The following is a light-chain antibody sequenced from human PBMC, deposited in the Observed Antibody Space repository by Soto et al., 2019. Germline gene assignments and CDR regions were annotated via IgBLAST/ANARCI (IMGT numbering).Light chain of an antibody. J-gene: IGKJ4*01. Sequence: DTQMTQSPSSLSASIGDRVTITCQASQGIAKYLHWYQQKPGKAPKLLIYHASNLQTGVPSRFSGSGSGTHFTLIISSLQPDDIATYFCQQSDNLPLTFGGGTKVETK. CDR2: HAS. CDR3: QQSDNLPLT. V-gene: IGKV1-33*01. CDR1: QGIAKY.